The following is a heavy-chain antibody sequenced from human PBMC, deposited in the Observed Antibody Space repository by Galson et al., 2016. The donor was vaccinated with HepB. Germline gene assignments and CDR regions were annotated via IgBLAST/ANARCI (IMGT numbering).Heavy chain of an antibody. CDR3: ARAGGTWGFYYYPMDI. CDR1: GYAFTRNY. V-gene: IGHV1-46*01. D-gene: IGHD1-1*01. Sequence: SVKVSCKASGYAFTRNYIHWVRQAPGQGLEWMGVFNPSGRIATYAERFQGRVTMSSDTSTSTVFMGLSGLRSEDAAVYYCARAGGTWGFYYYPMDIWGRGTTVSVSS. J-gene: IGHJ6*04. CDR2: FNPSGRIA.